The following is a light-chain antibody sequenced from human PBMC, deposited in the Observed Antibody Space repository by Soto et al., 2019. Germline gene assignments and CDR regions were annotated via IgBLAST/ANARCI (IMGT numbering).Light chain of an antibody. CDR1: SSNIGSNT. CDR3: AAWDDSLNGRV. CDR2: SNN. J-gene: IGLJ3*02. Sequence: QSVLTQSPSASGTPGQRVTISCSGSSSNIGSNTVNWYQQLPGTAPKLLIYSNNQRPSGVPDRFSGSKSGTSASLAISGLQSEEEADYYCAAWDDSLNGRVFGGGTKLTVL. V-gene: IGLV1-44*01.